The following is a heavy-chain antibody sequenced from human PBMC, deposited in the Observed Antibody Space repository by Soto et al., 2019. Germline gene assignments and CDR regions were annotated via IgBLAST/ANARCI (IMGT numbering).Heavy chain of an antibody. Sequence: SETRSLTCTVSGGSISSSTYYWGWIRQPPGKGLEWIGSIYYSGSTYYNPSLKSRVTISVDTSKNQFSLKLSSVTAADTAVYYCARLGARPSSWPLNWFDPWGQGTLVTVSS. CDR1: GGSISSSTYY. CDR3: ARLGARPSSWPLNWFDP. D-gene: IGHD6-13*01. CDR2: IYYSGST. V-gene: IGHV4-39*01. J-gene: IGHJ5*02.